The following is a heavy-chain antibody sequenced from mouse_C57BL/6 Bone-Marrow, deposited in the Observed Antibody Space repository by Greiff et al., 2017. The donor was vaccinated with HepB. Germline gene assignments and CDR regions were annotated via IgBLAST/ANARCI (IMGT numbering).Heavy chain of an antibody. Sequence: VQVVESGPELVKPGASVKISCKASGYAFSSSWMNWVKQRPGKGLEWIGRIYPGDGDTNYNGKFKGKATLTAEKSSSTAYMQLSSLTSEDSAVYFCASKESYDSNSYAMDYWGQGTSVTVSS. CDR1: GYAFSSSW. CDR3: ASKESYDSNSYAMDY. V-gene: IGHV1-82*01. CDR2: IYPGDGDT. D-gene: IGHD2-5*01. J-gene: IGHJ4*01.